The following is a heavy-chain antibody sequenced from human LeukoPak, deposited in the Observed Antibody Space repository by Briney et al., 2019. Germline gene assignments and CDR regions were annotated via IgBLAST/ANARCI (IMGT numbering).Heavy chain of an antibody. CDR1: GYSFTSYW. Sequence: GESLKISCKGSGYSFTSYWIGWVRQMPGKSLEWMGIIYPGDSDTRYSPSFQGQVTISADKSISTAYLQWSSLKASDTAMYYCARQSGYCSGGSCYNWFDPWGQGTLVTVSS. CDR3: ARQSGYCSGGSCYNWFDP. J-gene: IGHJ5*02. V-gene: IGHV5-51*01. D-gene: IGHD2-15*01. CDR2: IYPGDSDT.